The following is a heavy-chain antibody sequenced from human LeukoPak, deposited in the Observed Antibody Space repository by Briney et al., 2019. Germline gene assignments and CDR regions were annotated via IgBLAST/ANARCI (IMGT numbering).Heavy chain of an antibody. J-gene: IGHJ4*02. CDR3: ARVRFGCSSTSCYGDFDY. CDR2: IIPIFGTA. D-gene: IGHD2-2*01. Sequence: SVKVSCKASGGTFSSYAISWVRQAPGQGLEWMGGIIPIFGTANNAQKFQGRVTITADESTSTAYMELSSLRSEDTAVYYCARVRFGCSSTSCYGDFDYWGQGTLVTVSS. V-gene: IGHV1-69*01. CDR1: GGTFSSYA.